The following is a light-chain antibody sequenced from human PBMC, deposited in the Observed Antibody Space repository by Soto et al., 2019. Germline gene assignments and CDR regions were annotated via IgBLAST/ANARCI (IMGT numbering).Light chain of an antibody. CDR3: ASWDDSMNGHV. CDR2: SND. J-gene: IGLJ1*01. Sequence: QSVLAQPPSASGTPGQRVTVSCSGSSSNIASNTVNWYQQLPGTAPKLLIYSNDQRPSGVPDRFSASKSGTSASLAISGLQSEDEADYYCASWDDSMNGHVSGNGTKVTVL. CDR1: SSNIASNT. V-gene: IGLV1-44*01.